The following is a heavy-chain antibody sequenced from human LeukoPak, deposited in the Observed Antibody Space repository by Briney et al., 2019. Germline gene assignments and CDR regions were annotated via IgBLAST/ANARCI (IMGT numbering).Heavy chain of an antibody. CDR2: IIPIFGTA. D-gene: IGHD3-16*02. Sequence: SVKVSCKASGGTFSSYAISWVRQAPGQGLEWMGGIIPIFGTANYAQKFQGRVTITTDESTSTAYMELSSPRSEDTAVYYCARDLIYDYVWGSYRQQLYYFDYWGQGTLVTVSS. CDR3: ARDLIYDYVWGSYRQQLYYFDY. CDR1: GGTFSSYA. V-gene: IGHV1-69*05. J-gene: IGHJ4*02.